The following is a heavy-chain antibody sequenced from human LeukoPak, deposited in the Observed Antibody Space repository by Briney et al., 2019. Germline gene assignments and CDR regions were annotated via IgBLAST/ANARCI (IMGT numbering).Heavy chain of an antibody. CDR2: IKQDGSEK. Sequence: SGGSLRLSCAASGFTFSSYWMNWVRQAPGKGLEWVANIKQDGSEKYYVDSVKGRFTISRDNAKNSLYLQMNSLRAEDTAVYYCARDRQQLVRSNWFDPWGQGTLVTVSS. J-gene: IGHJ5*02. CDR3: ARDRQQLVRSNWFDP. V-gene: IGHV3-7*01. D-gene: IGHD6-13*01. CDR1: GFTFSSYW.